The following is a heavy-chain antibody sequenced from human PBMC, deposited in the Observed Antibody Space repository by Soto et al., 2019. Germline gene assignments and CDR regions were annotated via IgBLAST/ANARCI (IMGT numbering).Heavy chain of an antibody. D-gene: IGHD3-10*01. CDR2: INAGNVNT. V-gene: IGHV1-3*01. CDR3: AKDMGQHPVMMSYYDVIDA. J-gene: IGHJ6*02. Sequence: QVQLVQSGAEVKKPGASVKVSCKASGYSFNTYAMHWVRQAPGQRLEWLAWINAGNVNTKYSQKFQRRLTVTRDTAVSRADREVGSLAYEDTAVNCCAKDMGQHPVMMSYYDVIDAWGQAATVTVS. CDR1: GYSFNTYA.